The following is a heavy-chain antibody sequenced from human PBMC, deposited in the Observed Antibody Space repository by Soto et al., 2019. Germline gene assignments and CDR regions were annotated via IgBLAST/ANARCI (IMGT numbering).Heavy chain of an antibody. D-gene: IGHD3-16*01. CDR2: IYSGGST. J-gene: IGHJ1*01. CDR1: GFTVSSNY. CDR3: ARVGDLYDGAVGSYFQH. V-gene: IGHV3-53*01. Sequence: EVQLVESGGGLIQPGGSLRLSCAASGFTVSSNYMSWVRQAPGKGLEWVSVIYSGGSTYYADSVKGRFTISRDNSKNTLYLQRNSLRAEDTAVYYCARVGDLYDGAVGSYFQHWGQGTLVTVSS.